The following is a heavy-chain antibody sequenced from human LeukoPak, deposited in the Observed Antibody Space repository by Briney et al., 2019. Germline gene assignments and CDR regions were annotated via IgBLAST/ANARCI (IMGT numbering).Heavy chain of an antibody. D-gene: IGHD3-16*01. Sequence: SGGSLRLSCAVSGFTVNNSYLSWVRQAPGKGLEWVSIIYNDGGTHYADSVRGRFTVSRDNSKNTVYLQTNSLRAEDTAVYYCAKEDPNWGRLDYWGQGTLVTVSS. J-gene: IGHJ4*02. V-gene: IGHV3-53*01. CDR3: AKEDPNWGRLDY. CDR1: GFTVNNSY. CDR2: IYNDGGT.